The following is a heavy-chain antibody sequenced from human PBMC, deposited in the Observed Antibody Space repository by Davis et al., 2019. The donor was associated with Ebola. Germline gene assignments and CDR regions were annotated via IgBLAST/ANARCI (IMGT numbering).Heavy chain of an antibody. D-gene: IGHD2-2*01. CDR2: IYYTGVT. CDR1: GGSLSTYF. Sequence: PSETLSLTCTVSGGSLSTYFWSWIRQPPGKELEWIASIYYTGVTNYNPSLQSRVTLSVDPSKNDFSLDLRSVTAADTAVYYCARRRYCSISDCFEAFDVWGQGTMVTVSS. V-gene: IGHV4-59*08. CDR3: ARRRYCSISDCFEAFDV. J-gene: IGHJ3*01.